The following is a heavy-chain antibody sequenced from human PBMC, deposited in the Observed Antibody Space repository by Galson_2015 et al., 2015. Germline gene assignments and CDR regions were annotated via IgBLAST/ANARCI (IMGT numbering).Heavy chain of an antibody. CDR2: TYYRSKWYN. CDR3: ARDNYGSGSSRALAGGNWLDP. J-gene: IGHJ5*02. V-gene: IGHV6-1*01. CDR1: GDSVSSHSAA. D-gene: IGHD3-10*01. Sequence: CAISGDSVSSHSAAWNWIRQSRSRGLEGLGRTYYRSKWYNDYAVSVKSRITINPDTSKNQFSLQLNSVTPEDTAVYYCARDNYGSGSSRALAGGNWLDPWGQGTLVTVSS.